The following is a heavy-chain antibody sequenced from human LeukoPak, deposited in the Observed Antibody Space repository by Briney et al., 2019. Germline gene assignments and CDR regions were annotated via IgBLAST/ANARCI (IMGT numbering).Heavy chain of an antibody. Sequence: ASVKVSCKASGYTFTSYGISWVRQAPGQGLEWTGWISAYNGNTNYAQKLQGRVTMTTDTSTSTAYMELRSLRSDDTAVYYCARDDRLEQQLGDWGQGTLVTVSS. CDR1: GYTFTSYG. J-gene: IGHJ4*02. V-gene: IGHV1-18*01. D-gene: IGHD6-13*01. CDR3: ARDDRLEQQLGD. CDR2: ISAYNGNT.